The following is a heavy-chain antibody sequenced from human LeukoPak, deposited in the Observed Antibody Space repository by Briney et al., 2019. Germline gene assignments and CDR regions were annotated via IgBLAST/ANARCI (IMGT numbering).Heavy chain of an antibody. CDR2: IYYSGRP. CDR1: GGSISSSSYY. J-gene: IGHJ4*02. Sequence: SETLSLTCTVSGGSISSSSYYWSWIRQPPGKGLEWIGYIYYSGRPNYNPSLKSRVTISVDTSKNQFSLKLSSVTAADTAVYYCARQGRDGYNRPYFDYWGQGTLVTVSS. CDR3: ARQGRDGYNRPYFDY. V-gene: IGHV4-61*05. D-gene: IGHD5-24*01.